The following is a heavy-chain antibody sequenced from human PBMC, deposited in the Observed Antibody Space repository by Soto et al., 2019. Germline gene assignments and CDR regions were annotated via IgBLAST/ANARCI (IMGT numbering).Heavy chain of an antibody. CDR2: IKEDGGKT. Sequence: EVQLVESGGGLVQPGGSPRLSCVASGLTLSRYWMSWVRQAPGKGLEWVANIKEDGGKTYYVDSVKGRFTISRDNAKNSVYLQMNSLRVEDTAVYYCSRDYYGPGPDWGQGTLVIVSS. J-gene: IGHJ4*02. V-gene: IGHV3-7*04. D-gene: IGHD3-22*01. CDR1: GLTLSRYW. CDR3: SRDYYGPGPD.